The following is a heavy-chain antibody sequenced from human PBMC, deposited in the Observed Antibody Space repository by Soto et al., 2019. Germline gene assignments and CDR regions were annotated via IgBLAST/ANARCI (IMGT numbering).Heavy chain of an antibody. J-gene: IGHJ4*02. CDR3: ASGELAY. CDR1: GFTFSDHY. D-gene: IGHD1-26*01. Sequence: EVQLVESGGGLVQPGGSLRLSCAASGFTFSDHYMDWVRQAPGKGLEWVGRTRNKANSYSTEYAASVKGRFTVSRDDSKSSLYLQMTSLKTEDTAVYYCASGELAYWGQGTLVTVSS. CDR2: TRNKANSYST. V-gene: IGHV3-72*01.